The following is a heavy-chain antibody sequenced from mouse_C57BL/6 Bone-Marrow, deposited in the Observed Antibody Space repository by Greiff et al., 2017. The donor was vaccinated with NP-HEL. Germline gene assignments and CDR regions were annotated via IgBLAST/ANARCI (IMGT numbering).Heavy chain of an antibody. CDR3: ARDRPFYYGNSRYAMDY. Sequence: EVHLVESEGGLVQPGSSMKLSCTASGFTFSDYYMAWVRQVPEKGLEWVANINYDGSSTYYLDSLKSRFIISRDNAKNILYLQMSSLKSEDTATYYCARDRPFYYGNSRYAMDYWGQGTSVTVSS. J-gene: IGHJ4*01. CDR2: INYDGSST. D-gene: IGHD2-1*01. V-gene: IGHV5-16*01. CDR1: GFTFSDYY.